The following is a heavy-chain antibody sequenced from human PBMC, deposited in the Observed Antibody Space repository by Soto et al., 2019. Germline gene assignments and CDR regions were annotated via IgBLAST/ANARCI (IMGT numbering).Heavy chain of an antibody. J-gene: IGHJ4*02. V-gene: IGHV3-30-3*01. CDR2: ISYDGSNK. CDR3: ARDAPYYYDSSGYYYAYYFDY. CDR1: GFTFSSYA. D-gene: IGHD3-22*01. Sequence: GGSLRLSCAASGFTFSSYAMHWVRQAPGKGLEWVAVISYDGSNKYYADSVKGRFTISRDNSKNTLYLQMNSLRAEDTAVYYCARDAPYYYDSSGYYYAYYFDYWGQGTLVTVSS.